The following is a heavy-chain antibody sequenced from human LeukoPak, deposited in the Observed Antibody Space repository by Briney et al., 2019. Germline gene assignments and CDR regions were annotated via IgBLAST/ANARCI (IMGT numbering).Heavy chain of an antibody. Sequence: PSETLSLTCSVSGGSMSNYYWSWIRQPPGKGLDWIGYIYYRGSTNYNPSLKSRVTISVDTSKNQFSLKLSSVTAADTAVYYCARSAVIVATNPYYYYGMDVWGQGTTVTVSS. J-gene: IGHJ6*02. CDR3: ARSAVIVATNPYYYYGMDV. V-gene: IGHV4-59*12. CDR1: GGSMSNYY. CDR2: IYYRGST. D-gene: IGHD5-12*01.